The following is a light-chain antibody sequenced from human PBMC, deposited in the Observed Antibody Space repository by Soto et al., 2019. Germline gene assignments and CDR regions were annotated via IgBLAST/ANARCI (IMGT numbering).Light chain of an antibody. Sequence: DIVMTQSPDSLAVSLGERATINCKSSQTVLYNSNNKNWLAWYQQKPGQAPKLLIRWAATRESGVPDRFSGSGSGTDFTLTIASLQPDDFATYYCQQYETFSGTFGPGTKVEI. V-gene: IGKV4-1*01. J-gene: IGKJ1*01. CDR2: WAA. CDR3: QQYETFSGT. CDR1: QTVLYNSNNKNW.